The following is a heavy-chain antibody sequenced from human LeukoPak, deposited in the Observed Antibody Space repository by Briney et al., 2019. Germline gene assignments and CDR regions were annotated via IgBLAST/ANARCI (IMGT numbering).Heavy chain of an antibody. V-gene: IGHV1-2*02. Sequence: ASVKVSCKASGYTFTGYYMHWVRQAPGQGLEWMGWINPNSGGTNYAQKFQGRVTMTRDTSTSTVYMELSSLRSEDTAVYYCARPDIVGTRDPFDYWGQGTLVIVSS. CDR2: INPNSGGT. D-gene: IGHD1-26*01. J-gene: IGHJ4*02. CDR1: GYTFTGYY. CDR3: ARPDIVGTRDPFDY.